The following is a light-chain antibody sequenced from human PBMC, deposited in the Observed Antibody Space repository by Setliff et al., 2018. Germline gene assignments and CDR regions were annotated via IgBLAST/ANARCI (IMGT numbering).Light chain of an antibody. V-gene: IGLV1-44*01. CDR3: AAWDDSLNVVV. J-gene: IGLJ2*01. CDR1: SSNIGSNT. Sequence: QSVLTQPPSASGTPGQRVTISCSGSSSNIGSNTVNWYQQRPGTAPKLLIYRNNQRPSGVPDRFSGSKSGTSASLAISGLQSEDEADYDCAAWDDSLNVVVFGGGTKVTVL. CDR2: RNN.